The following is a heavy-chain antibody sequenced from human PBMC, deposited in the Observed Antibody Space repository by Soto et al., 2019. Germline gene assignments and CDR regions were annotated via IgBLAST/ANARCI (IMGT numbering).Heavy chain of an antibody. D-gene: IGHD3-22*01. CDR3: VRDYDSSGYNSDY. Sequence: GXSXRLSCAAYGFTXSSYWMPWVRQVPGKGLVWVSRINSEGTGTIYAYSVKGRFTISRDNAKKTLYLQMNSLSAEDTAVYYCVRDYDSSGYNSDYWGQGTPVTVSS. V-gene: IGHV3-74*01. CDR1: GFTXSSYW. J-gene: IGHJ4*02. CDR2: INSEGTGT.